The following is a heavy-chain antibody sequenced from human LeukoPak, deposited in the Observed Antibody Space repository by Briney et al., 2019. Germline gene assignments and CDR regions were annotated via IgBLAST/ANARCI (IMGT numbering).Heavy chain of an antibody. D-gene: IGHD2-15*01. CDR2: ISSSSSYI. CDR3: ARDIYCSGGSCLN. J-gene: IGHJ4*02. CDR1: GFTFSSYS. V-gene: IGHV3-21*01. Sequence: PGGSLRLSCAASGFTFSSYSMNWVRRAPGKGLEWVSSISSSSSYIYYADSVKGRFTISRDNAKNSLYLQMNSLRAEDTAVYYCARDIYCSGGSCLNWGQGTLVTVSS.